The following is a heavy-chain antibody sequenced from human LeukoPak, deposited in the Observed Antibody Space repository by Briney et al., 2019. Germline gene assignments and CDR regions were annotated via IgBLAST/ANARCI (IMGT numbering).Heavy chain of an antibody. CDR2: INPNSGGT. Sequence: GASVKVSCKASGYTFTSYDIHWVRQATGQGLEWMGWINPNSGGTNYAQKFQGWVTMTRDTSISTAYMELSRLRSDDTAVYYCARGSHIGEPYYYYGMDVWGQGTTVTVSS. J-gene: IGHJ6*02. D-gene: IGHD5-12*01. CDR3: ARGSHIGEPYYYYGMDV. CDR1: GYTFTSYD. V-gene: IGHV1-2*04.